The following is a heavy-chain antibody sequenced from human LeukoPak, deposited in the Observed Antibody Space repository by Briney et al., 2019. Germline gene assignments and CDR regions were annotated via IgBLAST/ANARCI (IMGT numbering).Heavy chain of an antibody. Sequence: GGSLRLSCAASGFTFSSYAVSWVRQAPGKGLEWVSAISGSGGSTYYADSVKGRFTISRDNSKNTLYLQMNSLRAEDTAVYYGAKEPLKDKVWGSYLTYFQHWGQGTLVTVSS. CDR1: GFTFSSYA. V-gene: IGHV3-23*01. J-gene: IGHJ1*01. CDR2: ISGSGGST. D-gene: IGHD3-16*02. CDR3: AKEPLKDKVWGSYLTYFQH.